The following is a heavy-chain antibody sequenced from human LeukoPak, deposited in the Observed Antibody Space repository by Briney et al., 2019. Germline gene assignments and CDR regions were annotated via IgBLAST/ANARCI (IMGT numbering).Heavy chain of an antibody. Sequence: SETLSLTCTVSGGSISSSSYYWGWIRQPPGTGLEWLGSIYYSGSTYYNPSLKSRVTISVDTSKNQFSLKLSSVTAADTAVYYCARDGGAYYYDSSGFAFDIWGQGTMVTVSS. CDR3: ARDGGAYYYDSSGFAFDI. CDR2: IYYSGST. D-gene: IGHD3-22*01. CDR1: GGSISSSSYY. V-gene: IGHV4-39*07. J-gene: IGHJ3*02.